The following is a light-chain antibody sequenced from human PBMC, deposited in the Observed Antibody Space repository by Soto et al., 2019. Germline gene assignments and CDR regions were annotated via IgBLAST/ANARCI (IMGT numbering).Light chain of an antibody. CDR3: QQRTNRPPIT. J-gene: IGKJ5*01. CDR1: QSVSSY. CDR2: DTS. Sequence: EIVLTQSPATLSLSPGERATLSFSASQSVSSYLAWYQQKPGQAPRLLIFDTSNRATGIPARFSGSGSGTDFTLTISGLEPEDFAVYYCQQRTNRPPITFGQGTRLEI. V-gene: IGKV3-11*01.